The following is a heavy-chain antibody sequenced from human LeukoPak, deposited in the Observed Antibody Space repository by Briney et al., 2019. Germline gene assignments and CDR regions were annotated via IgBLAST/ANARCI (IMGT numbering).Heavy chain of an antibody. J-gene: IGHJ3*02. CDR2: ISAYNGNT. Sequence: ASVKVSCKASGYTFTSYGISWVRQAPGQGLEWMGWISAYNGNTNYAQKLQGRVTMTTDTSTSTAYMELRSLRSDDTAVYYCARALIDSGTDAFDIWGQGTMVTVSS. V-gene: IGHV1-18*01. CDR1: GYTFTSYG. CDR3: ARALIDSGTDAFDI. D-gene: IGHD1-26*01.